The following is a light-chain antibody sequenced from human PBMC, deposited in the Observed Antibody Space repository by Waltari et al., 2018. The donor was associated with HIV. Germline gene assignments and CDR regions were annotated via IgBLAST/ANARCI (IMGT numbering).Light chain of an antibody. CDR3: GTWDRSLSGAV. CDR2: NNN. J-gene: IGLJ2*01. CDR1: SPNFGNGF. V-gene: IGLV1-51*01. Sequence: QSVLTQPPSVSAAPGQKVIITCSGRSPNFGNGFVAWYHHLPGAAPILLIYNNNKRPSGISDIFSGSKSGTSATLGITGLQTGDEGDYYCGTWDRSLSGAVFGGGTKLTVL.